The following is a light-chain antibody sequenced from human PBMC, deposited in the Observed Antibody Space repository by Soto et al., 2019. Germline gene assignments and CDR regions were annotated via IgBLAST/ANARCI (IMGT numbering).Light chain of an antibody. V-gene: IGLV2-11*01. CDR3: CSYAGSYTSHVV. J-gene: IGLJ2*01. CDR2: DVS. CDR1: SSDVGGYKY. Sequence: QSALTQPRSVSGSPGQSVTISCTGTSSDVGGYKYVSWYQQHPGKAPKLMIYDVSKRPSGVPDRFSGSKSGNTASLTISGLQAEDEADYYCCSYAGSYTSHVVFGGGTKLTVL.